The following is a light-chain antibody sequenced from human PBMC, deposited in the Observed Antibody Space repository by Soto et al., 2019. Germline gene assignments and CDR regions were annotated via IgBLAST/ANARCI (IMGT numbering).Light chain of an antibody. J-gene: IGKJ1*01. Sequence: EIVLTQSPGTLSLSPGERATLSCRAGQSVSSSYLAWYQQKPGQTPRLLIYSASSRATGIPDRFSGSGSGTDFILTISRLEPEEFAVYYCQHYGRSPWTFGQGTKVEIK. V-gene: IGKV3-20*01. CDR1: QSVSSSY. CDR3: QHYGRSPWT. CDR2: SAS.